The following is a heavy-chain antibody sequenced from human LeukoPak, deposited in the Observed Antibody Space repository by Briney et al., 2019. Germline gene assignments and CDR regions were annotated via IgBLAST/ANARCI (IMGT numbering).Heavy chain of an antibody. D-gene: IGHD5-18*01. Sequence: PGGSLRLSCAASGFTFSDYYMSWIRQAPGKGLEWVSYISSSGSTIYYADSVKGRFTISRDNAKNSLYLQMNSLRAEDTALYYCAKDIGVDTAMVDYWGQGTLVTVSS. CDR2: ISSSGSTI. CDR3: AKDIGVDTAMVDY. CDR1: GFTFSDYY. J-gene: IGHJ4*02. V-gene: IGHV3-11*01.